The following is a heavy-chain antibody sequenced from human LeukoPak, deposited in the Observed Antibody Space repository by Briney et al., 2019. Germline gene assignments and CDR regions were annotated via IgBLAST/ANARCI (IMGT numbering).Heavy chain of an antibody. CDR1: GGSFSGYY. J-gene: IGHJ4*02. CDR3: ARDLSYGGPGYFDY. Sequence: SETLSLTCAVYGGSFSGYYWSWIRQPPGKGLEWIGEINHSGSTNYNPSLKSRVTISVDTSKNQFSLRLTSVTAADTAVYYCARDLSYGGPGYFDYWGQGTLVTVSS. V-gene: IGHV4-34*01. D-gene: IGHD5-18*01. CDR2: INHSGST.